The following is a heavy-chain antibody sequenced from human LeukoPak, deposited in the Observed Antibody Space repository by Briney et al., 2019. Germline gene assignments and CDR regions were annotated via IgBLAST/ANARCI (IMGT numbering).Heavy chain of an antibody. CDR3: AKDPTYCSGDSCYLTPIDY. V-gene: IGHV3-23*01. D-gene: IGHD2-15*01. J-gene: IGHJ4*02. CDR1: GFTFRYYG. CDR2: ISGSGGIT. Sequence: GGSLRLSCVAPGFTFRYYGMSWVRQAPGKGLEWVSVISGSGGITYYADSVKGRFTISRDNSKNTLYLQMNSLRAEDTAVYYCAKDPTYCSGDSCYLTPIDYWGQGTLVTVSS.